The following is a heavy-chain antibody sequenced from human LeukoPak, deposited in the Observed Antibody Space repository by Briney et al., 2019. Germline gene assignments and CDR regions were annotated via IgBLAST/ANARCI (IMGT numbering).Heavy chain of an antibody. J-gene: IGHJ4*02. CDR3: ARGLYYDYVWGSYRYTAFDY. D-gene: IGHD3-16*02. V-gene: IGHV1-69*01. CDR2: IIPIFGTA. Sequence: VASGTVSCKASGGTFSSYAISWVRQAPGQGLEWMGGIIPIFGTANYAQKFQGRVTITADESTSTAYMELSSLRSEDTAVYYCARGLYYDYVWGSYRYTAFDYWGQGTLVTVSS. CDR1: GGTFSSYA.